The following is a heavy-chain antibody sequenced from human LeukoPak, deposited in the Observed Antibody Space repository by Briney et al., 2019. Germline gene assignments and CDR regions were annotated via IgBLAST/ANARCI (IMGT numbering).Heavy chain of an antibody. CDR2: ISYDGSNK. V-gene: IGHV3-30-3*02. CDR3: AKTTYYDSSGWDY. J-gene: IGHJ4*02. D-gene: IGHD3-22*01. CDR1: GFTFSSYA. Sequence: GGSLRLSCAASGFTFSSYAMHWVRQAPGKGLEWVAVISYDGSNKYYADSVKGRFTISRDNSKNTLYLQMNSLRAEDTAVYYCAKTTYYDSSGWDYWGQGTLVTVSS.